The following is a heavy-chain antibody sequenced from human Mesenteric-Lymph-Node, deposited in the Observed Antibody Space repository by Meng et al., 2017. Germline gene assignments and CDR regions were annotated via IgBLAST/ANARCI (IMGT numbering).Heavy chain of an antibody. J-gene: IGHJ4*02. CDR2: ISDSGGST. CDR1: GFTFDDYA. CDR3: ARDQMDGSGSYYEN. V-gene: IGHV3-23*01. D-gene: IGHD3-10*01. Sequence: GESLKISCAASGFTFDDYAMHWVRQAPGKGLEWVSGISDSGGSTYYADSVKGRFTISRDNSKNTLYLQVSSLRSEDTAVYYCARDQMDGSGSYYENWGQGTLVTVSS.